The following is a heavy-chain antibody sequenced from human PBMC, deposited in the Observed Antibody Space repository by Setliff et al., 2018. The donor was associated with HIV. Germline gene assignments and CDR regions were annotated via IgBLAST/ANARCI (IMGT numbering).Heavy chain of an antibody. Sequence: TETLSLTCAVYGGSFSGYYWSWIRQPPGKGLEWIGEINHSGSTNYNPSLKSRVAISVDTSKNQFSLKLSSVTAADTAVYYCARDDDKLFDYWGQGALVTVS. D-gene: IGHD3-22*01. CDR2: INHSGST. CDR1: GGSFSGYY. J-gene: IGHJ4*02. CDR3: ARDDDKLFDY. V-gene: IGHV4-34*01.